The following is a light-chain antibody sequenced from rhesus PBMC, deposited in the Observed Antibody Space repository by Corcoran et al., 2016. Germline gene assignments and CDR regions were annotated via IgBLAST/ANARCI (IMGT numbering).Light chain of an antibody. CDR1: QGISSW. Sequence: DIQMTQSPSSLSASVGDTVTITCRASQGISSWLAWYQQKPGKSPKLLIYKASSLQSGVPSRFSGSGSGTDFTLTISSLQSEDFATYYCQQYSSRPPYSFGQGTKVEIK. CDR2: KAS. J-gene: IGKJ2*01. CDR3: QQYSSRPPYS. V-gene: IGKV1-22*01.